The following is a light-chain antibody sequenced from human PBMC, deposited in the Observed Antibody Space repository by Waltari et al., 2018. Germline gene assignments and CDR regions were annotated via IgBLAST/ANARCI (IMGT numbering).Light chain of an antibody. Sequence: QSALHQPSSGVWVSGTAINLPRHGNNRYGGFYNYFPWYQQHPGKAPKLMIYDVSERPSGVSNRFSGSKSGNTASLTISGLQAEDEADYYCNSYAGSSSWVFGGGTKLTVL. J-gene: IGLJ3*02. CDR3: NSYAGSSSWV. CDR2: DVS. CDR1: NRYGGFYNY. V-gene: IGLV2-14*01.